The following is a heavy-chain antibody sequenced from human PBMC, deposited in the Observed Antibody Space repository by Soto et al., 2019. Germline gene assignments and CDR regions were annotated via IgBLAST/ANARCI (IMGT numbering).Heavy chain of an antibody. D-gene: IGHD3-10*01. CDR1: GVILRCFNYY. CDR3: ARDRYFYASGRSYG. Sequence: TVSGVILRCFNYYWSWIRQPPGKGLEWIGYIFYSGSTYYNPALESRIIMSVDTSKIQFSLKLSSVTAADTAVYFRARDRYFYASGRSYG. CDR2: IFYSGST. J-gene: IGHJ6*01. V-gene: IGHV4-30-4*01.